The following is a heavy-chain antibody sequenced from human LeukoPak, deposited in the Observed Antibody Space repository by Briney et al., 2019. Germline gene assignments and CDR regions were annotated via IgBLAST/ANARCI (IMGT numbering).Heavy chain of an antibody. Sequence: PGWSLRLSCAASGFTFSYAWMSWVRQAPGKGLEWVGRIKSKTDGGTTNYAAPVKGRFTISRDDSRNTLYLQMNSLKTEDAAVYYCTTTLYYYDSSDDYWGQGTLVTVSS. D-gene: IGHD3-22*01. CDR2: IKSKTDGGTT. V-gene: IGHV3-15*01. J-gene: IGHJ4*02. CDR3: TTTLYYYDSSDDY. CDR1: GFTFSYAW.